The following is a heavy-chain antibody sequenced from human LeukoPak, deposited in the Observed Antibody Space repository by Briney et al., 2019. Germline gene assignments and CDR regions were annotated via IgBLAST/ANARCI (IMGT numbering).Heavy chain of an antibody. CDR3: AKDRWGAVASFDY. Sequence: GGSLRLSCAASRFTFSSYVMHWVRQAPGKGLEWVAVISYDGSDKYYADSGKGRFTISRDNSKNTLCLQMSSLRAEDTAVYYCAKDRWGAVASFDYWGQGTLVTVSS. CDR2: ISYDGSDK. V-gene: IGHV3-30*18. J-gene: IGHJ4*02. D-gene: IGHD6-19*01. CDR1: RFTFSSYV.